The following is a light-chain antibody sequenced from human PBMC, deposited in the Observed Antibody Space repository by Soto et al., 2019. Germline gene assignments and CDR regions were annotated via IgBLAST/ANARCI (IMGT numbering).Light chain of an antibody. Sequence: QSALTQPPSASGSPGQSVTISCTGTSSDVGGYNYVSWYQQHPGKAPKLLIYGVSERPSGVPDRFSGSKSGNTASLTVSGLQAEDEADYYCSSYSGSNNLVFGTGTKLTVL. J-gene: IGLJ1*01. CDR1: SSDVGGYNY. CDR2: GVS. CDR3: SSYSGSNNLV. V-gene: IGLV2-8*01.